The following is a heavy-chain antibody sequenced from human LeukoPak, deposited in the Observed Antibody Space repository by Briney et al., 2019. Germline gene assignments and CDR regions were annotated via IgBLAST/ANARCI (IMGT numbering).Heavy chain of an antibody. V-gene: IGHV1-3*04. D-gene: IGHD2-15*01. J-gene: IGHJ4*02. CDR2: INTGNGDT. Sequence: GASVKVSCKASGYTFTTYAIHWVRQAPGQRLEWLGWINTGNGDTRYSQTFQGRVTMTTDTSTSTAYMELRSLRSDDTAVYYCARDIPYCSGGSCYGDRSDYWGQGTLVTVSS. CDR3: ARDIPYCSGGSCYGDRSDY. CDR1: GYTFTTYA.